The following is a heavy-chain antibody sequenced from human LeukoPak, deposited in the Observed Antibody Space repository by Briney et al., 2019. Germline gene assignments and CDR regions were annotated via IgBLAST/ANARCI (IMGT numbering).Heavy chain of an antibody. CDR2: INSDGSTT. Sequence: GGSLRLSCAASGFTFSGYWMHWVRQAPGEGLVWVSRINSDGSTTTYADSVKGRFTISRDNAKNTLYLEMNSLRAEDTAVYYCARRSSGSSPYYFDYWGQGTLVTVSS. V-gene: IGHV3-74*01. D-gene: IGHD1-26*01. J-gene: IGHJ4*02. CDR1: GFTFSGYW. CDR3: ARRSSGSSPYYFDY.